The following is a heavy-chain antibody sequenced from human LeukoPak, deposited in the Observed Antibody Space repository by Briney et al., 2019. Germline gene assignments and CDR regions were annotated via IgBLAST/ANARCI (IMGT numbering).Heavy chain of an antibody. CDR2: IKQDGSEK. CDR3: ARGDIAVAGSYNWFDP. V-gene: IGHV3-7*04. CDR1: GFTFSRYG. D-gene: IGHD6-19*01. Sequence: GGSLRLSCAASGFTFSRYGMHWVRQAPGKGLEWVANIKQDGSEKYYVDSVKGRFTISRDNAKNSLYLQMNSLRAEDTAVYYCARGDIAVAGSYNWFDPWGQGTLVTVSS. J-gene: IGHJ5*02.